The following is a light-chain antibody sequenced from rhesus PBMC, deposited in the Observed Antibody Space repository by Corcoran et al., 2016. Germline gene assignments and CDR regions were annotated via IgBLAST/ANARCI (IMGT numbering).Light chain of an antibody. Sequence: DFQMTQSPSSLSASVGDRVTITCRASENVNNYLNWYQQKPGKAPKLLIYKASTFQIGVPSRFRGSGSGTDYTFAISRLQPEDVATYCCQHGYGTPLTFGGGTKVEIE. J-gene: IGKJ4*01. CDR1: ENVNNY. CDR2: KAS. V-gene: IGKV1-74*01. CDR3: QHGYGTPLT.